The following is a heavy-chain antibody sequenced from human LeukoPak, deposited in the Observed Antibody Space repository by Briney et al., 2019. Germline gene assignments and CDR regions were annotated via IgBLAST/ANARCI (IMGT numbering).Heavy chain of an antibody. Sequence: ASVKVSCKASGYTFTGYYMHWVRQAPGQGLEWMGWFNPNSGGTNYAQKFQGRVTMTRDTSISTAYMELSRLRSDDTAVYYCAREEGEAAGPSYWGQGTLVTVSS. D-gene: IGHD6-13*01. J-gene: IGHJ4*02. V-gene: IGHV1-2*02. CDR1: GYTFTGYY. CDR3: AREEGEAAGPSY. CDR2: FNPNSGGT.